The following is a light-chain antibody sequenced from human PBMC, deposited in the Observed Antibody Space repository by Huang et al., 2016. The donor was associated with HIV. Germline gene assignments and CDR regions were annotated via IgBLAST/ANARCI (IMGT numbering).Light chain of an antibody. CDR1: QSVGTY. CDR3: QQRRDWPPYT. Sequence: EIVLTQSPATLSLSPGERATLSCRASQSVGTYLGWYQQKPGQAPRLLISDVSNRAAGIPARFSGSGSGTDLTLTISSLEPEDFAVYYCQQRRDWPPYTFGQGTKLEIK. V-gene: IGKV3-11*01. J-gene: IGKJ2*01. CDR2: DVS.